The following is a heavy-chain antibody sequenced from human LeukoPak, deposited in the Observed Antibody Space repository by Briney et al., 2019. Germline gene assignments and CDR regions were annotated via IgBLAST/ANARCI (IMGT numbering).Heavy chain of an antibody. J-gene: IGHJ6*02. CDR1: GYTFTSYD. Sequence: EASVKVSCKASGYTFTSYDINWVRPATGQGLEWMGWMNPNSGNTGYAQKFQGRVTMTRNTSISTAYMELSSLRSEDTAVYYCASFRSSGYYYYYYGMDVWGQGTTVTVSS. CDR3: ASFRSSGYYYYYYGMDV. CDR2: MNPNSGNT. V-gene: IGHV1-8*01. D-gene: IGHD3-22*01.